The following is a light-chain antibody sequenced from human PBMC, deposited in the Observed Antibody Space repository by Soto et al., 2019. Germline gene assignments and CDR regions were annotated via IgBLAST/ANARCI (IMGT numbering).Light chain of an antibody. CDR3: QQYYSPQYT. CDR1: QSVLYSSNNKNY. Sequence: DIVMTQSPDSLAVSLGERATINCKSSQSVLYSSNNKNYLAWYQQKPGQPPKLLIYWASTRESGVPDRFSGSGSGTDFTLPISGLQAEDVAVYYCQQYYSPQYTFGQGTKLEIK. CDR2: WAS. V-gene: IGKV4-1*01. J-gene: IGKJ2*01.